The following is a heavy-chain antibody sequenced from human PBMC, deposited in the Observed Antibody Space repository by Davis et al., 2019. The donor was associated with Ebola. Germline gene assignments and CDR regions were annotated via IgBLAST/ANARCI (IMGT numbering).Heavy chain of an antibody. V-gene: IGHV4-34*01. J-gene: IGHJ4*02. CDR1: GGSFSGYY. CDR2: INHSGST. CDR3: ARHHRCTNGVCYWLDY. D-gene: IGHD2-8*01. Sequence: SETLSLTCAVYGGSFSGYYWSWIRQPPGKGLEWIGEINHSGSTNYNPSLKSRVTISVDTSKNQFSLKLSSVTAADTAVYYCARHHRCTNGVCYWLDYWGQGTLVTVSS.